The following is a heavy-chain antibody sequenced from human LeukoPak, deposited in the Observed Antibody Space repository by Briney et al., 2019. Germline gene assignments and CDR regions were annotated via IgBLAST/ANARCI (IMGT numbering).Heavy chain of an antibody. CDR3: ARDGSGSYYTY. CDR2: ISYDGSNK. V-gene: IGHV3-30-3*01. Sequence: GRSLRLSCAASGFTFSSYAMHWVRQAPGKGLEWVAVISYDGSNKYYADSVKGRFTISRDNSKNTPYLQMNSLRAEDTAVYYCARDGSGSYYTYWGQGTLVTVSS. J-gene: IGHJ4*02. D-gene: IGHD3-10*01. CDR1: GFTFSSYA.